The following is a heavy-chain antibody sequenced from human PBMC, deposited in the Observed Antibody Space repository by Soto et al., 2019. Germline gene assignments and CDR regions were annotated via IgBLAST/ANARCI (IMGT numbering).Heavy chain of an antibody. CDR1: GGTFSSYA. Sequence: EASVKVSCKASGGTFSSYAISWVRQAPGQGLEWMGGIIPIFGTANYAQKFQGRVTITADESTSTAYMELSSLRSEDTAVYYCARDTLYSGYDTPYYYYGMDVWGQGTTVTVSS. CDR3: ARDTLYSGYDTPYYYYGMDV. CDR2: IIPIFGTA. D-gene: IGHD5-12*01. V-gene: IGHV1-69*13. J-gene: IGHJ6*02.